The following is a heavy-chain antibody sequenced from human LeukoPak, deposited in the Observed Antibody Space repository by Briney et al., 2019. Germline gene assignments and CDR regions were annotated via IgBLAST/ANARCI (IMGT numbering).Heavy chain of an antibody. Sequence: PSETLSLTCTVSGGSMSPYHWGWIRQPPGKGLEWTGYIYYSGSTNYNPSLNSRVTISVDTSKNQFSLRLSSVTAADTAIYYCVRAVPGRFDYWGQGTLVTVSS. CDR1: GGSMSPYH. V-gene: IGHV4-59*08. J-gene: IGHJ4*02. D-gene: IGHD6-19*01. CDR2: IYYSGST. CDR3: VRAVPGRFDY.